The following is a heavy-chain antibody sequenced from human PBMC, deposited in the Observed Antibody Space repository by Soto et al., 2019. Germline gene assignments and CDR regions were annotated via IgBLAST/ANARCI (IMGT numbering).Heavy chain of an antibody. D-gene: IGHD5-18*01. V-gene: IGHV3-21*01. Sequence: ESGGGLVKPGGSLRLSCAASGFTFSTYSMNWVRQAPGKGLEWVSSISSSSGYIYYADSVKGRFTISRDDAKNSLSLQMTSLRAEDTAVYYCARVRSYSYGQGYGMDVWGQGTTVTVSS. CDR3: ARVRSYSYGQGYGMDV. CDR2: ISSSSGYI. J-gene: IGHJ6*02. CDR1: GFTFSTYS.